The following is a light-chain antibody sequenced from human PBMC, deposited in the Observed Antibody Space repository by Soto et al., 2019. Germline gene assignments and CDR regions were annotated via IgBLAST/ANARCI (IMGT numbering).Light chain of an antibody. J-gene: IGKJ3*01. CDR3: QQYSEWPLT. CDR2: GVS. CDR1: QSVSSD. Sequence: EIVMTQSPATLSVSPGERAIVSCRASQSVSSDLAWYQQRPGQAPRLLIYGVSTRSTGIPARFSGSGSGTEFTLTISSLQSEDFAVYYCQQYSEWPLTFGPGTKVDIK. V-gene: IGKV3-15*01.